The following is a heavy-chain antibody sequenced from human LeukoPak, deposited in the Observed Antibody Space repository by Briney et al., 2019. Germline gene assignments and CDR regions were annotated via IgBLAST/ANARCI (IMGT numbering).Heavy chain of an antibody. CDR3: ARDDYVPHTYYYYGMDV. CDR2: IIPILGIA. Sequence: GASVKVSCKASGGTFSSYAISWVRQAPGQGLEWMGRIIPILGIANYAQKFQGRVTITADKSTSTAYMELSSLRSEDTAVYYCARDDYVPHTYYYYGMDVWGQGTTVTVSS. D-gene: IGHD4-17*01. CDR1: GGTFSSYA. V-gene: IGHV1-69*04. J-gene: IGHJ6*02.